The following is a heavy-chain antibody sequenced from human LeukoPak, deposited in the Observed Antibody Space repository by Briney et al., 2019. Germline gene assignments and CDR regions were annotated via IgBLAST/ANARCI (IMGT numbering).Heavy chain of an antibody. CDR1: GDSISNYY. V-gene: IGHV4-4*09. J-gene: IGHJ3*01. D-gene: IGHD2-2*01. CDR3: AGTPYCSSDNCYRFYSGNDAFDV. CDR2: IYTCGST. Sequence: PSETLSLTCAVSGDSISNYYWSWVRQPPRKGLGRIGYIYTCGSTNYSPSLKSRVTISVDTSKNQFSLKLRYVTAADTAVYYCAGTPYCSSDNCYRFYSGNDAFDVWGQGTKVTVSS.